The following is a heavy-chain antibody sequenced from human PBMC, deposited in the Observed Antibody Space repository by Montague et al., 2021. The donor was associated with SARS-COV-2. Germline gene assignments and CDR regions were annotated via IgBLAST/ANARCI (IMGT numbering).Heavy chain of an antibody. J-gene: IGHJ4*01. CDR3: ARHLFSFSDSGTLGYFDY. V-gene: IGHV4-39*01. D-gene: IGHD3-10*01. CDR2: IYYSGST. Sequence: TRSVTCDVSGVSINNNNYYWCWIRQPPGKGLEWIGTIYYSGSTYYNPSLKSRVTISVDMSKNQFSLRARSVTAADTAVYYCARHLFSFSDSGTLGYFDYWGHGTLVAVSS. CDR1: GVSINNNNYY.